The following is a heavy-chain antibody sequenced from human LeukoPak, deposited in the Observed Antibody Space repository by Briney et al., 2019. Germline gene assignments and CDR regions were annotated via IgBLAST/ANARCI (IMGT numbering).Heavy chain of an antibody. D-gene: IGHD1-14*01. CDR2: IIPILGIA. CDR3: AREAPPHEPLPQDY. Sequence: PGASVKVSCKASGGTFSSYAISWVRQAPGQGLEWMGRIIPILGIANYAQKFQGRVTITADKSTSTAYMELSSLRSEDTAVYYCAREAPPHEPLPQDYWGQGTLVTVSS. J-gene: IGHJ4*02. V-gene: IGHV1-69*04. CDR1: GGTFSSYA.